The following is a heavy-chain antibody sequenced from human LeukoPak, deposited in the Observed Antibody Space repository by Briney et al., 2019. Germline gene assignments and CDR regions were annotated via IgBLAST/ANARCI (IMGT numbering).Heavy chain of an antibody. CDR3: AVLGAGDY. Sequence: HPGGSLHLSCAASGFTFSSYGMHWVRTAPGKGLEWVAVIWYDGSNKYYADSVKGRFTISRDNSKNTLYLQMNSLRAEDTPVYYRAVLGAGDYWARGPVVTVS. J-gene: IGHJ4*02. V-gene: IGHV3-33*01. D-gene: IGHD6-19*01. CDR2: IWYDGSNK. CDR1: GFTFSSYG.